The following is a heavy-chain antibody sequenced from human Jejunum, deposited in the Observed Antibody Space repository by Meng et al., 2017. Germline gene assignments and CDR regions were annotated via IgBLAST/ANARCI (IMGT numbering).Heavy chain of an antibody. CDR1: GGSGRATDW. J-gene: IGHJ4*02. D-gene: IGHD1/OR15-1a*01. CDR2: ISRSGRA. V-gene: IGHV4-4*03. CDR3: ARDPRTNWASRFFDN. Sequence: VQLPRWRRRLGRPPWTLAPTWAASGGSGRATDWWSGVRQPPGKGLEWIGEISRSGRANYNPSLKGRVTISLDRSMNLFSLKLDSVTAADAAVYYCARDPRTNWASRFFDNWGQGTLVTVSS.